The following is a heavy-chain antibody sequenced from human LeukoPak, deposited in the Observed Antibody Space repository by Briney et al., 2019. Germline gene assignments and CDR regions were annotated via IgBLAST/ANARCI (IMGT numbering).Heavy chain of an antibody. CDR2: IYPGDSDT. V-gene: IGHV5-51*01. J-gene: IGHJ3*02. D-gene: IGHD1-26*01. CDR1: GYSFTSYW. CDR3: ARVDPGVGAASGGAFDI. Sequence: GESLKISCKGSGYSFTSYWIGWVRQMPGKGLEWMGIIYPGDSDTRYSPSFQGQVTISADKSISTAYLQWSSLKASDIAMYYCARVDPGVGAASGGAFDIWGQGTMVTVSS.